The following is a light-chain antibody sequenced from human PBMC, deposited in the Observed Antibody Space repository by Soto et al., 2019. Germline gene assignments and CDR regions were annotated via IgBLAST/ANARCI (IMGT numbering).Light chain of an antibody. J-gene: IGKJ4*01. CDR3: QQSYSTPELT. V-gene: IGKV1-39*01. CDR2: AAS. Sequence: DIQMTQSPSSLSASVGDRVTITCRASQSISSNSNWYQQKPRRPPKLLIYAASSLKSGVPPRCSGSGSGTDFTLTISSLQPEDFATYYCQQSYSTPELTFGGGTKVDIK. CDR1: QSISSN.